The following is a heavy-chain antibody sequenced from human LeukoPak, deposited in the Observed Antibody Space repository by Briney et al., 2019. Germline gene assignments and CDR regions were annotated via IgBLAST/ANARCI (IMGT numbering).Heavy chain of an antibody. V-gene: IGHV3-23*01. J-gene: IGHJ6*02. CDR2: ISGSGGST. CDR3: ARRSYDFWSGHYPPGDYYYYGMDV. CDR1: GFTFSSYA. Sequence: PGGSLRLSCAASGFTFSSYAMSWVRQAPGKGLEGVPAISGSGGSTYYADSVKGRFTISRDNSKNTLYLQMNSLRAGDTAVYYCARRSYDFWSGHYPPGDYYYYGMDVWGQGTTVTVSS. D-gene: IGHD3-3*01.